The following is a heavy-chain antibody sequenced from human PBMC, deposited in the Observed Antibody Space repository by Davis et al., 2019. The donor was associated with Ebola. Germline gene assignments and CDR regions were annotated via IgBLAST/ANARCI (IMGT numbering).Heavy chain of an antibody. CDR2: IKSIPDGGTT. D-gene: IGHD1-26*01. CDR3: VADFNGACCAHH. CDR1: GFTFTNAW. J-gene: IGHJ4*02. V-gene: IGHV3-15*01. Sequence: GESLKISCTASGFTFTNAWMSWVRQAPGKGLEWVGRIKSIPDGGTTDYAAPVQGRLTISRDDSKKTVYLQMNSLKTEDTAVYYCVADFNGACCAHHWGQGALVTVSA.